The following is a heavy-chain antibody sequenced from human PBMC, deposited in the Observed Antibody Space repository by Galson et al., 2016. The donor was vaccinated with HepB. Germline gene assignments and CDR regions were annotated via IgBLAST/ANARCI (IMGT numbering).Heavy chain of an antibody. D-gene: IGHD1-26*01. CDR2: IGVYNGNR. V-gene: IGHV1-18*01. J-gene: IGHJ6*02. CDR1: GYTFSSSG. CDR3: ARDSFSGNDLRYLYLGMDV. Sequence: SVKVSCKASGYTFSSSGLSWVRQAPGQGLEWMGWIGVYNGNRHYAQKFQGRLTMTTDTSTSTAYMELRSLRSDDPALYFCARDSFSGNDLRYLYLGMDVWGQGTTVTVSS.